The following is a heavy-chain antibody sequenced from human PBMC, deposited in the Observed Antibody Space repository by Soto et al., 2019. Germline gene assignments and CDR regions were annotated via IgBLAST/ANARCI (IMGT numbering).Heavy chain of an antibody. Sequence: GASVKVACKASGYTFTSYDINWVRQATGQGLEWMGWMNPNSGNTGYAQKFQGRVTMTRNTSISTAYMELSSLRSEDTDVYYCARGHIGSGSHNWVDPCGQGTPVTVSS. CDR1: GYTFTSYD. J-gene: IGHJ5*02. CDR3: ARGHIGSGSHNWVDP. D-gene: IGHD3-3*02. CDR2: MNPNSGNT. V-gene: IGHV1-8*01.